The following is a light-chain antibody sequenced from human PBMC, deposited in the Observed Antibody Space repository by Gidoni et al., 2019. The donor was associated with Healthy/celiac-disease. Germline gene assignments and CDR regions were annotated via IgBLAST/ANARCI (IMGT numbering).Light chain of an antibody. CDR1: QSISSW. J-gene: IGKJ1*01. Sequence: DIQMTQSPSTLSASVGDRVTITCRASQSISSWLAWYQQKPGKPPKLLIYDASSLESGVPSRFSGSGSGTEFTLTISSLQPDDFATYYCQQYNSPWTFGQGTKVEIK. CDR2: DAS. CDR3: QQYNSPWT. V-gene: IGKV1-5*01.